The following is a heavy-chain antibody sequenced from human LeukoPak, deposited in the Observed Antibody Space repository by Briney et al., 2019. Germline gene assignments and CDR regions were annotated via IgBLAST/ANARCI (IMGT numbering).Heavy chain of an antibody. Sequence: ASVKVSCKAFGYTFTSNYMHWVRQAPGQGPEWMGVISPSGGSTTYAQKFQGRVTLTRDMSTSTDYLELSSLRSEDTAVYYCARGGGSGSYYYYYYYMDVWGKGTTVTISS. CDR3: ARGGGSGSYYYYYYYMDV. J-gene: IGHJ6*03. V-gene: IGHV1-46*01. CDR1: GYTFTSNY. D-gene: IGHD3-10*01. CDR2: ISPSGGST.